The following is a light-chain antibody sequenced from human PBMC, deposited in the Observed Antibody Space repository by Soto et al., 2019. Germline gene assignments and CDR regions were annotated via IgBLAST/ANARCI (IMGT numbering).Light chain of an antibody. V-gene: IGKV1-39*01. CDR3: QQSYSTLWT. CDR2: AAS. J-gene: IGKJ1*01. Sequence: DIQMTQSPSSLSASVGDRVTITCRASQSISSYLNWYQQKPGKAPKLLIYAASSLQSVVPSRFSGSVSGTDFTLTISSLQPEDFATYYWQQSYSTLWTFGQGTKVEIK. CDR1: QSISSY.